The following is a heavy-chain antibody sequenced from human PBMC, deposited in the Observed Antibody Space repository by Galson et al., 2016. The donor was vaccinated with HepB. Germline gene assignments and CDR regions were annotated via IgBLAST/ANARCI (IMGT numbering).Heavy chain of an antibody. CDR1: GYTFSNYD. Sequence: SVKVSCKASGYTFSNYDINWVRQAPGQGPEWMEWMNPKSGNTGYAQSFKARVTMTRDTSISTAYMELYSLTSEDTAVYFCARGGTLPKTNLYGMDVWGQGTTVTVSS. D-gene: IGHD2-8*01. J-gene: IGHJ6*02. V-gene: IGHV1-8*01. CDR2: MNPKSGNT. CDR3: ARGGTLPKTNLYGMDV.